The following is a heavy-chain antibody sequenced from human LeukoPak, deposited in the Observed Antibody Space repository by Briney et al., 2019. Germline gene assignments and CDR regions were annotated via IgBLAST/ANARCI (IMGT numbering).Heavy chain of an antibody. D-gene: IGHD3-10*01. Sequence: SETLFLTCTVSGDSISGSAYYWAWIRQPPGRGLEWIGSIYQSGNTHYNPSLESPITMFVDTSKNQFSLKLSSVTAADTAVYYCTRHQTNNYGSGSPFDYWGRGTLVTVSS. J-gene: IGHJ4*02. V-gene: IGHV4-39*01. CDR1: GDSISGSAYY. CDR3: TRHQTNNYGSGSPFDY. CDR2: IYQSGNT.